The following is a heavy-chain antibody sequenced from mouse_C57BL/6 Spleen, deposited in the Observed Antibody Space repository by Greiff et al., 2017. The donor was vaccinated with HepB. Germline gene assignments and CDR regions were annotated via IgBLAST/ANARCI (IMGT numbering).Heavy chain of an antibody. V-gene: IGHV1-18*01. CDR2: INPNNGGT. J-gene: IGHJ1*03. CDR3: ARRGWLLPSWYFDV. Sequence: DVKLQESGPELVKPGASVKIPCKASGYTFTDYNMDWVKQSHGKSLEWIGDINPNNGGTIYNQKFKGKATLTVDKSSSTAYMELRSLTSEDTAVYYCARRGWLLPSWYFDVWGTGTTVTVSS. CDR1: GYTFTDYN. D-gene: IGHD2-3*01.